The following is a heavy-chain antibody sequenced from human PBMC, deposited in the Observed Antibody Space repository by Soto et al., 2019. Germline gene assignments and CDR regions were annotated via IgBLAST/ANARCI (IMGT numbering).Heavy chain of an antibody. CDR3: ARGVGFGYYYYHMDL. CDR2: IYYSGSA. Sequence: QVQLQESGPGLVKPSETLSLTCTVSGDSVTSVSDYWSWIRQPPGKGLALIGYIYYSGSADYNPSLGSRVTISIDTSKNQFSLKLTSVTAADTAVYYCARGVGFGYYYYHMDLWGQGTTVTVSS. D-gene: IGHD3-10*01. V-gene: IGHV4-61*01. CDR1: GDSVTSVSDY. J-gene: IGHJ6*02.